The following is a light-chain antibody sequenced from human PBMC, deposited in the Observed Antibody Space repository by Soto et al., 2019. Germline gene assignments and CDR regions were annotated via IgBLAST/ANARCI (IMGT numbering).Light chain of an antibody. CDR2: GAS. Sequence: EIVMTQSPVTLSVSPGETVILSCRASQTVYNGYLAWYQQKPGQAPRLLIYGASSRATGIPDRFSGSESGTDFTLTISSLEPEDFAVYYCQQYVSSPRTFGQGTKVDIK. V-gene: IGKV3-20*01. CDR3: QQYVSSPRT. J-gene: IGKJ1*01. CDR1: QTVYNGY.